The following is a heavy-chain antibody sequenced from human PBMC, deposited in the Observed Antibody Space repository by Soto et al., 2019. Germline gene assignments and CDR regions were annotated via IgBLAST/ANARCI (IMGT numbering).Heavy chain of an antibody. D-gene: IGHD1-26*01. V-gene: IGHV1-2*02. CDR1: GYTFNGHY. J-gene: IGHJ3*01. CDR2: VNPNIVGT. Sequence: VSVKVSCKAPGYTFNGHYMHWVRQAPGHGLEWMGWVNPNIVGTNYAQKLQARVTMTRDTSISTAYMELSSLSSDHTTLYYRARGPIVGAGHCFDLWGQGTMVTVSS. CDR3: ARGPIVGAGHCFDL.